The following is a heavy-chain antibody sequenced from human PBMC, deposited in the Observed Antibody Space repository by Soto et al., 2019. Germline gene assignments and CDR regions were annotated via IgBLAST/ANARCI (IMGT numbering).Heavy chain of an antibody. J-gene: IGHJ4*02. V-gene: IGHV3-48*01. D-gene: IGHD3-16*01. CDR3: ARDLWDDLPGGESDH. CDR2: IGIGSSKSI. Sequence: DVHLVESGGGLVQPGGSLRLSCAASGFTFSSFGMNWVRQAPGKGLEWVAYIGIGSSKSIYYADSVKGRFAISRDDAKNSLSLQMNSVRAGDTAVYYCARDLWDDLPGGESDHWGQGTLVTVSS. CDR1: GFTFSSFG.